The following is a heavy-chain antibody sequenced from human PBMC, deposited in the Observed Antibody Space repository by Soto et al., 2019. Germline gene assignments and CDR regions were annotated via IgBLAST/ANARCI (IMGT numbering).Heavy chain of an antibody. J-gene: IGHJ5*02. CDR1: GFSLTTRGVG. CDR3: AHIPNYYQYDWFDP. V-gene: IGHV2-5*02. Sequence: QITLKESGPTLVKPTQTLTLTCTFSGFSLTTRGVGVGWIRQPPGKALECLALIYWDDDKRYSPSLQSRLSITKLTSXNQVGLTMTNADPVDTATYYCAHIPNYYQYDWFDPWGQGTLVSVSS. CDR2: IYWDDDK. D-gene: IGHD3-16*01.